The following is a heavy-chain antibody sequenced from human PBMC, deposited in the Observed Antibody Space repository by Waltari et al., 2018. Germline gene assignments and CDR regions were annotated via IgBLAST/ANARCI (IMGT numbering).Heavy chain of an antibody. CDR3: ATHRRMLTAFDI. CDR1: GYTFTDYY. Sequence: EVQLVESGGGLVQPGRSLRLSCTASGYTFTDYYMHWVQQAPGKGLEWMGRVDPEDGETIYAEKFQGRVTITADTSTDTAYMELSSLRSEDTAVYYCATHRRMLTAFDIWGQGTMVTVSS. CDR2: VDPEDGET. J-gene: IGHJ3*02. V-gene: IGHV1-69-2*01. D-gene: IGHD3-9*01.